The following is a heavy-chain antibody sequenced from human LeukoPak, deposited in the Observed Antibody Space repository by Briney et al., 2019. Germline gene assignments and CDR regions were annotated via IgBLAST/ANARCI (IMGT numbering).Heavy chain of an antibody. CDR3: ATEKVGGCFDY. CDR2: IDPSGGST. Sequence: ASVKVSCKASGYTFTTYYMHWVRQAPGLGLEWMGLIDPSGGSTSAAEKFQGRVTMTRDTSTSTVYMELSSLGSEDTAVYHCATEKVGGCFDYWGQGTLVTVSS. D-gene: IGHD4-23*01. CDR1: GYTFTTYY. V-gene: IGHV1-46*01. J-gene: IGHJ4*02.